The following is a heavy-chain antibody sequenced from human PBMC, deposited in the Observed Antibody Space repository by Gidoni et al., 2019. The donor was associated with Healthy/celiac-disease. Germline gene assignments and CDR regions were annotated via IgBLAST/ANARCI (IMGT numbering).Heavy chain of an antibody. J-gene: IGHJ5*02. CDR2: SYHSGST. Sequence: QLQLQESGSGLVKPSQTLSLTCAVSGGSISSGGYSWSWIRQPPGKGLEWIGYSYHSGSTYYNPSLKSRVTISVDRSKNQFSLKLSSVTAADTAVYYCARGGDDYVWGSYRGGGWFDPWGQGTLVTVSS. CDR3: ARGGDDYVWGSYRGGGWFDP. CDR1: GGSISSGGYS. V-gene: IGHV4-30-2*01. D-gene: IGHD3-16*02.